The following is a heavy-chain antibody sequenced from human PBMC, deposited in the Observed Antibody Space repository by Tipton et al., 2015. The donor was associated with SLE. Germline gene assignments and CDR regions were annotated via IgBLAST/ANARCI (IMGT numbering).Heavy chain of an antibody. D-gene: IGHD6-13*01. CDR1: GFTFSSYA. J-gene: IGHJ4*02. CDR3: AKDEGSSWSGGKNY. Sequence: SLRLSCAASGFTFSSYAMHWVRQAPGKGLEYVSAISSNGGSTYYADSVKGRFTISRDNAKNSLYLQMNSLRAEDTALYYCAKDEGSSWSGGKNYWGQGTLVTVSS. V-gene: IGHV3-64*04. CDR2: ISSNGGST.